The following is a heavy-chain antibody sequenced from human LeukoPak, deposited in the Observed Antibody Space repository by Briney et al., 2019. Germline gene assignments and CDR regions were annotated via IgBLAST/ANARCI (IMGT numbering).Heavy chain of an antibody. CDR1: GYTFTGYY. CDR2: INPNNGAT. Sequence: ASVKVSCKASGYTFTGYYMHWVRQAPGQGLEWMGRINPNNGATNYAQKLQGRVTMTTDTSTSTAYMELRSLRSDDTAVYYCARGGSGSYYVDYWGQGTLVTVSS. J-gene: IGHJ4*02. CDR3: ARGGSGSYYVDY. D-gene: IGHD1-26*01. V-gene: IGHV1-2*06.